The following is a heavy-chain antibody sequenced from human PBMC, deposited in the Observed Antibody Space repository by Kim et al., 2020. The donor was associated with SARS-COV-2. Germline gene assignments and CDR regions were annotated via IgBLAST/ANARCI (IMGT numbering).Heavy chain of an antibody. J-gene: IGHJ4*02. CDR3: ASARTDYYDSSGYYQLDY. CDR2: IRYDGSNK. V-gene: IGHV3-33*01. CDR1: GFTFSSDG. D-gene: IGHD3-22*01. Sequence: GGSLRLSCAASGFTFSSDGMHWVRQAPGKGLEWVAVIRYDGSNKYYADSVKGRFTISRDNSKNTLYLQMNNLRDEDTAVYYCASARTDYYDSSGYYQLDYWGQGTLVTVSS.